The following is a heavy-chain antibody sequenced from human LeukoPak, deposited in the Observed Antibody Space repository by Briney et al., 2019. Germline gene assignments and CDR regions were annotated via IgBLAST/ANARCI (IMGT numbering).Heavy chain of an antibody. Sequence: GGSLRLSCVASGFTFSGYSMNWVRQAPGKGLEWVSYISSSSNTIHYADSVKGRFTTSRDNAKNSLYLQMNSLRAEDTAVYYCARDPEDIDYWGQGTLVTVSS. CDR1: GFTFSGYS. CDR2: ISSSSNTI. D-gene: IGHD2-15*01. CDR3: ARDPEDIDY. V-gene: IGHV3-48*01. J-gene: IGHJ4*02.